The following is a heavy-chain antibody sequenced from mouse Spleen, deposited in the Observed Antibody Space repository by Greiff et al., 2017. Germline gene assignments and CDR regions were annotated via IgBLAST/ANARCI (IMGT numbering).Heavy chain of an antibody. CDR1: GYTFTSYT. Sequence: QVQLQQSGAELARPGASVKMSCKASGYTFTSYTMHWVKQRPGQGLEWIGYINPSSGYTKYNQKFKDKATLTADKSSSTAYMQLSSLTSEDSAVYYCARFSYDYDDGYAMDYWGQGTSVTVSS. V-gene: IGHV1-4*01. J-gene: IGHJ4*01. CDR3: ARFSYDYDDGYAMDY. CDR2: INPSSGYT. D-gene: IGHD2-4*01.